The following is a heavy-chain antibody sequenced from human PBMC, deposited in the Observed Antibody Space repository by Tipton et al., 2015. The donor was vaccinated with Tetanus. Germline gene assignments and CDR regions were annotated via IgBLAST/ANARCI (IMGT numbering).Heavy chain of an antibody. CDR2: INYDGST. V-gene: IGHV4-39*07. CDR1: GYSITRGSYF. J-gene: IGHJ6*02. D-gene: IGHD3-10*01. Sequence: TLSLTCSVSGYSITRGSYFWTWIRQPPGKGLEWIGEINYDGSTNYSPSLKSRVTLSLDTTKKQVSLKLSSVTAADTAVYYCARGDYYGSGTYDVWGQGTTVTVPS. CDR3: ARGDYYGSGTYDV.